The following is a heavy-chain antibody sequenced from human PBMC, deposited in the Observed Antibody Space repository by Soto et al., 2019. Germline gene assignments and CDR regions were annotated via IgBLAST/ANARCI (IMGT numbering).Heavy chain of an antibody. D-gene: IGHD3-3*01. J-gene: IGHJ4*02. CDR1: GFTFDDYA. V-gene: IGHV3-9*01. Sequence: SLRLSCAASGFTFDDYAMHWVRQAPGKGLEWVSGISWNSGSIGYADSVKGRFTISRDNAKNSLYLQMNSLRAEDTALYYCAKDFSPDFWSGYYMVHWGQGTLVTGS. CDR2: ISWNSGSI. CDR3: AKDFSPDFWSGYYMVH.